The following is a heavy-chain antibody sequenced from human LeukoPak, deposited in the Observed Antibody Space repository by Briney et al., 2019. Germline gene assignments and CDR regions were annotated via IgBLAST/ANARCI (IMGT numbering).Heavy chain of an antibody. V-gene: IGHV4-59*01. D-gene: IGHD3-22*01. Sequence: SETLSLTCTVSGGSISSYYWSWIRQPPGKGLEWIGYIYYSGSTNYNPSLKRRVTISVDTSKNQFSLKLSSVTAADTAVYYCASHHDYYDSSGYYYGWFDPWGQGTLVTVSS. CDR1: GGSISSYY. CDR3: ASHHDYYDSSGYYYGWFDP. CDR2: IYYSGST. J-gene: IGHJ5*02.